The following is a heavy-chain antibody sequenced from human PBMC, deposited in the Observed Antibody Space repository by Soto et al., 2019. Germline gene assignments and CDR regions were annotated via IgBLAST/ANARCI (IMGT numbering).Heavy chain of an antibody. Sequence: PSETLSLTCAVYGGSFSGYYWSWIRQPPGKGLEWIGEINHSGSTNYNPSLKSRVTISVDTSKNQFSLKLSSVTAADTAVYYCARGTFDGIAPRLPFDYWGQGTPVTVSS. V-gene: IGHV4-34*01. D-gene: IGHD6-6*01. CDR3: ARGTFDGIAPRLPFDY. J-gene: IGHJ4*02. CDR1: GGSFSGYY. CDR2: INHSGST.